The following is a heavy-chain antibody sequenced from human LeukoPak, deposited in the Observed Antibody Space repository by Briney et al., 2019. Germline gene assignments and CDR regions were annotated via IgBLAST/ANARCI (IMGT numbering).Heavy chain of an antibody. J-gene: IGHJ4*02. V-gene: IGHV3-23*01. D-gene: IGHD6-19*01. Sequence: GGSLRLSCAASGFTFSSYAMSWVRQAPGKGLEWVSAISGSGGSTYYADSVKGRFTISRDNSKNTLYLQMNSLRAEDTAVYYCAKHLADSSGWFAYYFDYWGQGTLVTVSS. CDR2: ISGSGGST. CDR1: GFTFSSYA. CDR3: AKHLADSSGWFAYYFDY.